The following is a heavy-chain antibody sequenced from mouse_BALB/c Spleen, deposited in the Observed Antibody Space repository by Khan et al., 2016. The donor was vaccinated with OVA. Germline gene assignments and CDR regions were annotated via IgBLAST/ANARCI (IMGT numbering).Heavy chain of an antibody. D-gene: IGHD1-1*01. CDR1: GYIFTSYW. CDR2: IYTGTGSI. V-gene: IGHV1S132*01. J-gene: IGHJ4*01. Sequence: QVQLKESGAELVRPGASVKLSCKTSGYIFTSYWIHWVKQRSGQGLEWVAKIYTGTGSIHYNEQFKVKATVTADKYSSTAYMHLSSLKSEDSAIYFCARTYYGSVCAMDYWGQGTSVTVSS. CDR3: ARTYYGSVCAMDY.